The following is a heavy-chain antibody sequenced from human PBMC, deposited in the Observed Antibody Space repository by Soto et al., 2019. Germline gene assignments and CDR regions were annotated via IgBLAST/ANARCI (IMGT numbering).Heavy chain of an antibody. Sequence: GESLKISCKGSGYSFTNYWIGWVRQMPGKGLEWMGIISPDDSDTRYSPSFQGQVTMSADKSINTAYLQWSSLKASDTAMYYCARDGLAVDMYYGMDVWGQGTPVNVSS. V-gene: IGHV5-51*01. CDR2: ISPDDSDT. J-gene: IGHJ6*01. CDR3: ARDGLAVDMYYGMDV. D-gene: IGHD6-19*01. CDR1: GYSFTNYW.